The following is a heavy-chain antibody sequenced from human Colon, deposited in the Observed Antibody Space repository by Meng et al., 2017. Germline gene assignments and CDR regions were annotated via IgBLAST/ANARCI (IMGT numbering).Heavy chain of an antibody. CDR3: ARDREDIVVVPAAMWGYYYYGMDV. D-gene: IGHD2-2*01. CDR2: INTNTGNP. CDR1: GYTFTSYA. Sequence: ASVKVSCKASGYTFTSYAMNWVRQAPGQGLEWMGWINTNTGNPTYAQGFTGRFVFSLDTSVSTVYLQISSLKAEDTAVYYCARDREDIVVVPAAMWGYYYYGMDVWGQGTTVTVSS. V-gene: IGHV7-4-1*02. J-gene: IGHJ6*02.